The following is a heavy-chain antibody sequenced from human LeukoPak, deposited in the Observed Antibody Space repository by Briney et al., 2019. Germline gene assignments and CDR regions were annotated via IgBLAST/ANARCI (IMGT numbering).Heavy chain of an antibody. CDR3: ARVPVYYYDSSGPTLFDY. CDR1: GGSISSYY. Sequence: SETLSLTCTVSGGSISSYYWSWIRQPPGKGLEWIGYIYYSGSANYNPSLKSRVTISVDTSKNQFSLRLSSVTAADTAVYYCARVPVYYYDSSGPTLFDYWGQGTLVTVSS. D-gene: IGHD3-22*01. J-gene: IGHJ4*02. V-gene: IGHV4-59*01. CDR2: IYYSGSA.